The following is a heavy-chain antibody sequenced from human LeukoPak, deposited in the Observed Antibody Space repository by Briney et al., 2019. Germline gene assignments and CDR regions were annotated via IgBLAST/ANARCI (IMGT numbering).Heavy chain of an antibody. V-gene: IGHV3-48*03. D-gene: IGHD4-23*01. CDR1: GFTFSSYE. CDR3: ARAWSTVVARYYFDY. J-gene: IGHJ4*02. Sequence: PGGSLRLSCAASGFTFSSYEMNWVRQAPGKGLEWVSYISSSGSTVYYADSVKGRFTISRDNAKNSLYLQMNSLRAEDTAVYYCARAWSTVVARYYFDYWGQGTLVTVSS. CDR2: ISSSGSTV.